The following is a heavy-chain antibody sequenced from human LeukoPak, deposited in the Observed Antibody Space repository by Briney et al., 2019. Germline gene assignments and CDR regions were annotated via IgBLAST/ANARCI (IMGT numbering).Heavy chain of an antibody. D-gene: IGHD5-18*01. Sequence: PGGSLRLSCAASGFTFSNYCMRWVRQAPGKGLEWVAFIRYDGTNKYYADSVKGRFTISRDNSKDTLYLQMNSLRAEYTAVYYCSKDLRYGRDFDYWGEGTLVTVSS. CDR3: SKDLRYGRDFDY. CDR2: IRYDGTNK. J-gene: IGHJ4*02. CDR1: GFTFSNYC. V-gene: IGHV3-30*02.